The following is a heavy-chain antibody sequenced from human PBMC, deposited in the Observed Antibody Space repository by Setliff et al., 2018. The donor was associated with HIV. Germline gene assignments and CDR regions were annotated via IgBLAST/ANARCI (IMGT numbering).Heavy chain of an antibody. CDR3: ARAAYSGTYLWEPATDL. Sequence: PSETLSLTCTVSGDSITRGSYYWSWIRQPAGKGLEWIGHIYTSGKTHYSPSLKSRITISADTSKNQLPLNLSPVTAADTAVYYCARAAYSGTYLWEPATDLWGRGTLVTVAS. D-gene: IGHD1-26*01. V-gene: IGHV4-61*09. J-gene: IGHJ2*01. CDR1: GDSITRGSYY. CDR2: IYTSGKT.